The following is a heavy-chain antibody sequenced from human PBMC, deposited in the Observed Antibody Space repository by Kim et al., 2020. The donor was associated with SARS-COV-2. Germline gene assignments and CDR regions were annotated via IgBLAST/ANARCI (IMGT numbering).Heavy chain of an antibody. V-gene: IGHV1-18*01. CDR3: ARSPGGGELSLGFPGGY. Sequence: ASVKVSCKASGYTFTSYGISWVRQAPGQGLEWMGWISAYNGNTNYAQKLQGRVTMTTDTSTSTAYMELRSLRSDDTAVYYCARSPGGGELSLGFPGGYWGQGTLVTVSS. D-gene: IGHD3-16*02. J-gene: IGHJ4*02. CDR2: ISAYNGNT. CDR1: GYTFTSYG.